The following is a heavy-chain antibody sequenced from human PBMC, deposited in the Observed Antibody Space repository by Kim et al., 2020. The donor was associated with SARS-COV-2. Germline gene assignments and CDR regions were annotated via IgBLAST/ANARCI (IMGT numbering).Heavy chain of an antibody. J-gene: IGHJ5*02. CDR3: ARDRDILTSNWFDP. CDR2: INPSSGST. Sequence: ASVKVSCEASGYSFSSYYIHWVRLAPGQGLEWMGIINPSSGSTTYAQEFQGRVTMTRDTSTSTVYMELSRLRYEDTAVYYCARDRDILTSNWFDPWGQGTLVTVSS. V-gene: IGHV1-46*01. D-gene: IGHD3-9*01. CDR1: GYSFSSYY.